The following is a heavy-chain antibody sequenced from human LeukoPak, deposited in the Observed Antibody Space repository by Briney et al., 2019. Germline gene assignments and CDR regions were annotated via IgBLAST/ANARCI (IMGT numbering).Heavy chain of an antibody. Sequence: GGSLRLSCAASGFTFSSYEMNWVRQAPGKGLEWVSYISGSGSTIYYADSVKGRFTISRDNAKNSLYLQMNGLRAEDTAVYYCAREDCSGGSCHFDYWGQGTLVTVSS. CDR1: GFTFSSYE. CDR3: AREDCSGGSCHFDY. CDR2: ISGSGSTI. V-gene: IGHV3-48*03. D-gene: IGHD2-15*01. J-gene: IGHJ4*02.